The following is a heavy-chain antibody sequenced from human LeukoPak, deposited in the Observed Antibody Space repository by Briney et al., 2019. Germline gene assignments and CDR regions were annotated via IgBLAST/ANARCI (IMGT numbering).Heavy chain of an antibody. CDR2: MYSSGST. J-gene: IGHJ4*02. Sequence: PSQTLSLTCTVSGGSFTSGSYYWSWIRQPAGKGLEWIGRMYSSGSTNYNPSLKSRVTISVDTSKNQFSLKLSSVTAADTAVYYCARGGSSWRSYYFDYWGQGTLVTVSS. V-gene: IGHV4-61*02. CDR3: ARGGSSWRSYYFDY. CDR1: GGSFTSGSYY. D-gene: IGHD6-13*01.